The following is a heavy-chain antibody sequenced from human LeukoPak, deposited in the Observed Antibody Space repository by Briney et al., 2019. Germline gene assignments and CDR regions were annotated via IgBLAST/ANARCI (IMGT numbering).Heavy chain of an antibody. CDR2: INHSGST. Sequence: SETLSLTCAVYGGSFSGYYWSWIRQPPGKGLEWIGEINHSGSTNYNPSLKSRVTISVDTSKNQFSLKPSSVTAADTAVYYCARYYYGSGFDYWGQGTLVTVSS. CDR3: ARYYYGSGFDY. CDR1: GGSFSGYY. V-gene: IGHV4-34*01. D-gene: IGHD3-10*01. J-gene: IGHJ4*02.